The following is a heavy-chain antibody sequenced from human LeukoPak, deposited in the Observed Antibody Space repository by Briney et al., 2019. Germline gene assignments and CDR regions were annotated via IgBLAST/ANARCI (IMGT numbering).Heavy chain of an antibody. Sequence: SETLSLTCIVSGGSISSISSNNYHWGWIRQPPGKGLEWIGSIYYSGSTYYNPSLKSRVTISVDTSKNQFSLKLSSVTAADTAVYYCAGVYYLFRYFDLWGRGTLVTVSS. J-gene: IGHJ2*01. V-gene: IGHV4-39*07. CDR3: AGVYYLFRYFDL. D-gene: IGHD3-22*01. CDR1: GGSISSISSNNYH. CDR2: IYYSGST.